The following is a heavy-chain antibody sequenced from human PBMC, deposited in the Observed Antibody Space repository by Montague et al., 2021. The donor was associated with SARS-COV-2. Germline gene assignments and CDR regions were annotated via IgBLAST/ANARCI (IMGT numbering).Heavy chain of an antibody. V-gene: IGHV2-5*02. Sequence: PALVKPTQTLTLTCVFSGFSPNTDGVGVAWIRRPPGKALEWLALIYWDGDQRYSPSLKTRVTITKDTSRNRVVLTMTNLDSVDTATYYCARRYDFYRAEAFDVWGQGTMVTVSS. D-gene: IGHD3-3*01. CDR1: GFSPNTDGVG. J-gene: IGHJ3*01. CDR3: ARRYDFYRAEAFDV. CDR2: IYWDGDQ.